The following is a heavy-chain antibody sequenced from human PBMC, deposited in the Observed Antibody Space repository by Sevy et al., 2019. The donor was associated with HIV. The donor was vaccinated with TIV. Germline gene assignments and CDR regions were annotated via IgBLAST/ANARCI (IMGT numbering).Heavy chain of an antibody. Sequence: GGSLRLSCAASGFTFSSYWMSWVRQAPGKGLEWVANIKQDGSEKYYVDSVKGPFTISRDNAKNSLYLQMNSLRAEDTAVYYCARRRGVVVPAAMDWFDPWVQGTLVTVSS. CDR3: ARRRGVVVPAAMDWFDP. J-gene: IGHJ5*02. V-gene: IGHV3-7*03. CDR1: GFTFSSYW. D-gene: IGHD2-2*01. CDR2: IKQDGSEK.